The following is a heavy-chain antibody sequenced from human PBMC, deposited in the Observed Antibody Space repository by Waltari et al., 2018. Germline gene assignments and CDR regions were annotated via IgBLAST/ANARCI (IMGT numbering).Heavy chain of an antibody. CDR3: ARAYSSSWYYWFDP. D-gene: IGHD6-13*01. CDR1: GYTFTGYY. Sequence: QVQLVQSGAEVKKPGASVKVSCKASGYTFTGYYMHWVRQAPGQGLEWMGWINPNSGGTNYAQKFQGRVTMTRDTAISTAYMELSRLRSYDTAVYYCARAYSSSWYYWFDPWGQGTLVTVSS. V-gene: IGHV1-2*02. J-gene: IGHJ5*02. CDR2: INPNSGGT.